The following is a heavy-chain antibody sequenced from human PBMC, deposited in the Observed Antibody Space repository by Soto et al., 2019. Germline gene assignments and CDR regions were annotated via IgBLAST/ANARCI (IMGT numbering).Heavy chain of an antibody. V-gene: IGHV3-33*01. D-gene: IGHD6-6*01. Sequence: VPLVESGGGVVQPGRSLRLSCAASGFTFRSYGMHWVRQAPGKELEWVAVIWYDGGNKHYADSLKGRFTISRDNSKNTLYVQRKSLRAEDTAVYYWARVTYSSSAAPFRYYGMDVWGQGTTVTVSS. CDR1: GFTFRSYG. CDR3: ARVTYSSSAAPFRYYGMDV. J-gene: IGHJ6*02. CDR2: IWYDGGNK.